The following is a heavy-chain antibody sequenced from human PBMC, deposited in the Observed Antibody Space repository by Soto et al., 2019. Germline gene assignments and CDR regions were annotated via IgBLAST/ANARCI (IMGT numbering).Heavy chain of an antibody. CDR3: ACLSAAGYYYYGMDV. D-gene: IGHD2-15*01. CDR1: GYTFTSYA. V-gene: IGHV1-3*01. CDR2: INAGNGNT. Sequence: ASVKVSCKASGYTFTSYAMHWVRQAPGQRLEWMGWINAGNGNTKYSQKFQGRVTITRDTSASTAYMELSSLRSEDTDVYYCACLSAAGYYYYGMDVWGQGTTVTVSS. J-gene: IGHJ6*02.